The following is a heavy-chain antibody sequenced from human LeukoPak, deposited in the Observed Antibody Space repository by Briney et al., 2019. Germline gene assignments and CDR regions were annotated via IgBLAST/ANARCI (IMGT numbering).Heavy chain of an antibody. V-gene: IGHV3-30*18. Sequence: PGRSLSLSCAASGFTFSTYDTHWVRQAPGKGLEWVAVIPYDASNKHYAESVKGRFTISRDNSKNTLFLQMNSLRSEDTAVYYCAKDYRRDYGSGSYWNYGMDVWGQGTTVTVS. D-gene: IGHD3-10*01. J-gene: IGHJ6*02. CDR2: IPYDASNK. CDR1: GFTFSTYD. CDR3: AKDYRRDYGSGSYWNYGMDV.